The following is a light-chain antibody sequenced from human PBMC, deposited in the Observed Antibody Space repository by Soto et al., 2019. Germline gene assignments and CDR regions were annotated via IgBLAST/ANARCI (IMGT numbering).Light chain of an antibody. J-gene: IGKJ4*01. CDR1: QGIGND. V-gene: IGKV1-17*01. CDR2: VAS. Sequence: DIQMTQAPSSLSASVGDRVTITCRASQGIGNDLAWYQEKPGKAPKRLIYVASRLQSGVTSRFSGSGSGTEFTLTISSLQPEDSATYYCLQQNSYPLTFGGGTKEEI. CDR3: LQQNSYPLT.